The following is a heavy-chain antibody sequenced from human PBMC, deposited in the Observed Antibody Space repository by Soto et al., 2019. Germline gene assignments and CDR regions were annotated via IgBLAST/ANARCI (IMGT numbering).Heavy chain of an antibody. CDR2: IYHSGST. V-gene: IGHV4-38-2*01. CDR3: ARVDRGGSTPNVFEY. D-gene: IGHD5-12*01. CDR1: GYSISSGYY. Sequence: SETLSLTCAVSGYSISSGYYWGWIRQPPGKGLELIGTIYHSGSTFYNPSLKSRVTISLDTAKNQLSLKVNSATAADTAVSYCARVDRGGSTPNVFEYLGPGGLVT. J-gene: IGHJ4*02.